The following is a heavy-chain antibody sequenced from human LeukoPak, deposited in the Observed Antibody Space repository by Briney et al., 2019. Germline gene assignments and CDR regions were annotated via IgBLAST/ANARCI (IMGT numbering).Heavy chain of an antibody. CDR3: AREYFRYFVN. V-gene: IGHV3-20*04. D-gene: IGHD3-9*01. Sequence: GGSLRLSCAGSGFTFEDHGMSWVRQVPGKGLEWISGINWNGGRTSYADSVKGRFTISRDNAKNTLYLQMNSLRADDTAVYYCAREYFRYFVNWGQGTLVTVSS. CDR1: GFTFEDHG. J-gene: IGHJ4*02. CDR2: INWNGGRT.